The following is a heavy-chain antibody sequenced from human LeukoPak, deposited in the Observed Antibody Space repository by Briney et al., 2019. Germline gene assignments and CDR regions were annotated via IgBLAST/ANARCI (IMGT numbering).Heavy chain of an antibody. D-gene: IGHD3-10*01. Sequence: GGSLRLSCAASGFTFSSYGMHWVRQAPGKGLEWVAVISYDGSNKYYADSVKGRFTISRDNSKNTVYLQMNSLRAEDTAVYYCAKDQLSGSASGFDYWGQGTLVTVSS. CDR2: ISYDGSNK. J-gene: IGHJ4*02. V-gene: IGHV3-30*18. CDR3: AKDQLSGSASGFDY. CDR1: GFTFSSYG.